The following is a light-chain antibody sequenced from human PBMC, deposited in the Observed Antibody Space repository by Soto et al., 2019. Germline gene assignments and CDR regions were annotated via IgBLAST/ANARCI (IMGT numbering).Light chain of an antibody. CDR2: GNS. V-gene: IGLV1-40*01. J-gene: IGLJ2*01. CDR1: SSNIGAGYD. Sequence: QSVLTQPPSVSGAPGQRVTISCTGSSSNIGAGYDVHWYQQLPGTAPKLLIYGNSNRRSGVPDRFSGSKSGTSASLAITGLQAVDEAHYSCQSYDSSLSGNVVFGGGTQMTVL. CDR3: QSYDSSLSGNVV.